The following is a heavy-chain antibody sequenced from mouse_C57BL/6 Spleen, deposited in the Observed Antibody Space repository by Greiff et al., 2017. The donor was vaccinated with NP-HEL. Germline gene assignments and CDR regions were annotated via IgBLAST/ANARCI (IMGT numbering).Heavy chain of an antibody. CDR1: GYTFTSYW. CDR3: ARGYYSYYYAMDY. CDR2: IHPNSGST. V-gene: IGHV1-64*01. J-gene: IGHJ4*01. Sequence: QVQLQQSGAELVKPGASVKLSCKASGYTFTSYWMHWVKQRPGQGLEWIGMIHPNSGSTNYNEKFKSKATLTVDKSSSTAYMQLSSLTSEDSAVYYCARGYYSYYYAMDYWGQGTSVTVSS. D-gene: IGHD2-12*01.